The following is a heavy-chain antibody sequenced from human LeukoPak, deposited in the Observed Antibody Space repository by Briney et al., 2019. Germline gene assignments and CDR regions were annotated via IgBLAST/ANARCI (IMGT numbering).Heavy chain of an antibody. CDR3: ARSSYSSSSSV. CDR1: GFTFSGFW. V-gene: IGHV3-7*03. CDR2: INSDGSEG. J-gene: IGHJ3*01. D-gene: IGHD6-6*01. Sequence: GGSLRLSCAVSGFTFSGFWMSWSRQAPGKGLEWVASINSDGSEGYYADVVKGRFTISRDNAKNSLYLQINSLRAEDTAVYYCARSSYSSSSSVRGQGTMVTVSS.